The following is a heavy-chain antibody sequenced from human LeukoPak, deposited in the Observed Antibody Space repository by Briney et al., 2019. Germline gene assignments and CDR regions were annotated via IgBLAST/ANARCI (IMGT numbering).Heavy chain of an antibody. V-gene: IGHV4-31*03. D-gene: IGHD3-10*01. Sequence: SETLSLTCTVSGGSISSGGYYWSWIRQHPGKGLEWIGYIYYSGSTYYNPSLRSRVTISVDTSKNQFSLKLSSVTAADTAVYYCARLTMVRGVIINPALDYWGQGTLVTVSS. CDR3: ARLTMVRGVIINPALDY. CDR2: IYYSGST. CDR1: GGSISSGGYY. J-gene: IGHJ4*02.